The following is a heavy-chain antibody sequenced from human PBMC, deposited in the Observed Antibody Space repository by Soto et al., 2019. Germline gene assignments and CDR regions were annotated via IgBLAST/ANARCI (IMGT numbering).Heavy chain of an antibody. Sequence: PGGSLRLSCAASGFTFSSYAMHWVRQAPGKGLEWVAVIWYDGSSKYYADSVKGRFTISRDNSKNTLYLQMNSLRAEDTAVYYCAPGSGWYFDYWGQGTLVTVSS. CDR1: GFTFSSYA. CDR3: APGSGWYFDY. J-gene: IGHJ4*02. CDR2: IWYDGSSK. V-gene: IGHV3-33*01. D-gene: IGHD6-19*01.